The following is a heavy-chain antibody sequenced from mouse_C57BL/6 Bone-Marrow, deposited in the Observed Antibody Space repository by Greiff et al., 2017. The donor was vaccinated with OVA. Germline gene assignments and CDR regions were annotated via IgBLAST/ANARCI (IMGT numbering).Heavy chain of an antibody. CDR3: ARQRGWFFFDY. CDR1: GFTFSSYG. J-gene: IGHJ2*01. Sequence: DVMLVESGGDLVKPGGSLKLSCAASGFTFSSYGMSWVRQTPDKRLEWVATISSGGSYTYYPDSVKGRFTISRDNAKNTLYLQMSSLKSEDTAMYYCARQRGWFFFDYWGQGTTLTVSS. V-gene: IGHV5-6*02. CDR2: ISSGGSYT. D-gene: IGHD2-3*01.